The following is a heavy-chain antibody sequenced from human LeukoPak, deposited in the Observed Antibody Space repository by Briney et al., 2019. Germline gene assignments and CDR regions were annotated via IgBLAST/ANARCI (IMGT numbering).Heavy chain of an antibody. CDR1: GGSFSGYY. CDR3: ARGLSDSSSWFGKYSDS. J-gene: IGHJ4*02. Sequence: SETLSLTCAVYGGSFSGYYWSWIRQPPGKGLEWIGEVNHSGSTNYNPSLKSRVTISVDTSKNQFSLKLSSVTAADTAVYFCARGLSDSSSWFGKYSDSRGQGTQVTVSS. CDR2: VNHSGST. D-gene: IGHD6-13*01. V-gene: IGHV4-34*01.